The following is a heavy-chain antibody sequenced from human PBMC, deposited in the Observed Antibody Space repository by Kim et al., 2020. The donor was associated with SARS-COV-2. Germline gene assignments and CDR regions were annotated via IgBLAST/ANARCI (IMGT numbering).Heavy chain of an antibody. CDR3: ARGSSSWYLNKYYFDY. J-gene: IGHJ4*02. V-gene: IGHV4-31*02. Sequence: SLKGRVTISVDTSKNQFSLKRGSVTAADTAVYYCARGSSSWYLNKYYFDYWGQGTLVTVSS. D-gene: IGHD6-13*01.